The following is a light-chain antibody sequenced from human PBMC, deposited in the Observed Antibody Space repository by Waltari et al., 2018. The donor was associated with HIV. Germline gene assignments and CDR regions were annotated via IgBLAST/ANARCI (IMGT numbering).Light chain of an antibody. CDR1: TPNIGSST. Sequence: QSVLPQPPSASGAPGQRVTISCSGSTPNIGSSTVNWYQQFSRAAPKLLIYADAQRPSGVPDRFSGSKSGTSASLVISGLQSEDEADYYCSTWDERLNGVVFGGGTRLTVV. J-gene: IGLJ2*01. V-gene: IGLV1-44*01. CDR2: ADA. CDR3: STWDERLNGVV.